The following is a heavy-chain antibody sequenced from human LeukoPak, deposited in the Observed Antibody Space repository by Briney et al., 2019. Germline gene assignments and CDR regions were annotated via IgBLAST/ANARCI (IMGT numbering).Heavy chain of an antibody. J-gene: IGHJ4*02. D-gene: IGHD3-22*01. Sequence: GGSLRLSCAASGFTFSSYGMHWVRQAPGKGLEWVAVISYDGSNKYYADSVKGRFTISRDNSKNTLYLQMNSLRAEDTAVYYCAKDSGEHYYDSSGYRSRPGDYWGQGTLVTVSS. CDR1: GFTFSSYG. CDR3: AKDSGEHYYDSSGYRSRPGDY. V-gene: IGHV3-30*18. CDR2: ISYDGSNK.